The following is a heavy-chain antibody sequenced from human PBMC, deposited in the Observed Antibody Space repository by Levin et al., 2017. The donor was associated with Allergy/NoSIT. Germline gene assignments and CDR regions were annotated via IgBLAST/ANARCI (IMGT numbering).Heavy chain of an antibody. CDR3: AKGPGMVRPSFYYYYGMDV. D-gene: IGHD3-10*01. V-gene: IGHV3-23*01. CDR2: ISGSGGST. Sequence: GGSLRLSCAASGFTFSSYAMSWVRQAPGKGLEWVSAISGSGGSTYYADSVKGRFTISRDNSKNTLYLQMNSLRAEDTAVYYCAKGPGMVRPSFYYYYGMDVWGQGTTVTVSS. CDR1: GFTFSSYA. J-gene: IGHJ6*02.